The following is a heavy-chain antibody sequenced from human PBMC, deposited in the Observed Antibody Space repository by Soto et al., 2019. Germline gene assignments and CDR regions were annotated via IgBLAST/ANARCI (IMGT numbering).Heavy chain of an antibody. Sequence: QVQLVESGGGVVQPGRSLRLSCAASGFTFSSYGMHWVRQAPGKGLEWVAVISYDGSNKYYADSVKGRFTISRDNSKNTLYMQMNSLRAEDTAVYYCAKTPRIAAAGRAVYYGMDVWGQGTTVTVSS. V-gene: IGHV3-30*18. D-gene: IGHD6-13*01. CDR1: GFTFSSYG. CDR2: ISYDGSNK. J-gene: IGHJ6*02. CDR3: AKTPRIAAAGRAVYYGMDV.